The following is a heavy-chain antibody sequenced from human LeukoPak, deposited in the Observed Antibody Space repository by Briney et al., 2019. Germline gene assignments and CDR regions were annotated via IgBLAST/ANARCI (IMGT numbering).Heavy chain of an antibody. CDR1: GFTFSSSW. D-gene: IGHD2/OR15-2a*01. CDR2: INADGSNA. Sequence: GGSLRLSCAASGFTFSSSWMHWVRQAPGKGLVWVSRINADGSNAIYADSVKGRFTIFRDNAKNTLYLQMNSLRAEDTAVYYCARVSRDLDYWGQGTLVTVSS. V-gene: IGHV3-74*01. J-gene: IGHJ4*02. CDR3: ARVSRDLDY.